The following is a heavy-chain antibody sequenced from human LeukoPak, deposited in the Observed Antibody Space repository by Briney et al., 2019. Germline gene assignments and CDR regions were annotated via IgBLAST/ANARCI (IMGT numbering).Heavy chain of an antibody. CDR1: GFNVSSNY. V-gene: IGHV3-66*01. J-gene: IGHJ4*02. D-gene: IGHD3-3*01. CDR3: ANQYYDFWSGYYEGDY. Sequence: PGGSLRLSCGASGFNVSSNYMSWVRQAPGKGLEWVSVIYSCGSTYYADSVKGRFTISRDNSNNTLYLQMNSLRAEDTAVYYCANQYYDFWSGYYEGDYWGQGTLVTVSS. CDR2: IYSCGST.